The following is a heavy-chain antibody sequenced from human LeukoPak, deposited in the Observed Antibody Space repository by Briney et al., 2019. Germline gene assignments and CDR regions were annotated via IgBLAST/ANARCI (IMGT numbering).Heavy chain of an antibody. CDR3: ARSMGSSWYFWYEVTYYFDY. CDR1: GYTFTSYD. Sequence: GASVKVSCKASGYTFTSYDINWVRQATGQGLEWMGWMNPNSGNTGYAQKFQGRVTMTRNTSISTAYMELSSLRSEDTAVYYCARSMGSSWYFWYEVTYYFDYWGQGTLVTVSS. CDR2: MNPNSGNT. J-gene: IGHJ4*02. V-gene: IGHV1-8*02. D-gene: IGHD6-13*01.